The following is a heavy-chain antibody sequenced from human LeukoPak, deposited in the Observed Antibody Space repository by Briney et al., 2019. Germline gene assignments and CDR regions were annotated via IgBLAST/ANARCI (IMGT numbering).Heavy chain of an antibody. Sequence: ASVKVSCKASGGTFSSYAISWVRQAPGQGLEWMGRIIPIFGIANYAQKFQGRVTITADKSTSTAYMELSSLRSEDTAVYYCARGSYGSNYYYYGMTSGAKGPRSPSP. CDR1: GGTFSSYA. J-gene: IGHJ6*02. CDR3: ARGSYGSNYYYYGMTS. V-gene: IGHV1-69*04. CDR2: IIPIFGIA. D-gene: IGHD5-18*01.